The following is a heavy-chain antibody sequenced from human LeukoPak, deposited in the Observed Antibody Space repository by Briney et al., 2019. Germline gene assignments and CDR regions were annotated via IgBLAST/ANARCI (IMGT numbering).Heavy chain of an antibody. J-gene: IGHJ4*02. D-gene: IGHD3-3*01. CDR3: ARRYDFWSGYPTAFDY. V-gene: IGHV1-2*02. Sequence: ASVKVSCKASGYTFTGYYMYWVRQAPGQGLEWMGFINPNTGGTIYAQKFQARVTMTRDTSISTAYTELRGLISDDTAVYYCARRYDFWSGYPTAFDYWGQGTLVTVSS. CDR2: INPNTGGT. CDR1: GYTFTGYY.